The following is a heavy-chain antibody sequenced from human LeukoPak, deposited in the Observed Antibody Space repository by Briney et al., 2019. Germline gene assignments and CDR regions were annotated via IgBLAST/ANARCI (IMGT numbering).Heavy chain of an antibody. CDR2: ISSSSGTI. V-gene: IGHV3-48*01. J-gene: IGHJ5*02. CDR3: ASGAEGYVFDP. CDR1: GFTFSSYG. D-gene: IGHD5-12*01. Sequence: PGGSLRLSCAASGFTFSSYGMHWVRQAPGKGLEWVSYISSSSGTIYYADSVKGRFTISRDNAKNSLYLQVNSLRAEDTAVYYCASGAEGYVFDPWGQGTLVTVSS.